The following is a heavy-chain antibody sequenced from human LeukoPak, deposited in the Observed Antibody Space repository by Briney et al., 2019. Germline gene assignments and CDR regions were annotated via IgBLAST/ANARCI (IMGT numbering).Heavy chain of an antibody. CDR3: ARQTGSGLFILP. CDR2: IYYSGST. V-gene: IGHV4-59*08. J-gene: IGHJ4*02. Sequence: SETLSLTCTVSGGSISSYYWSWIRQPPGKGLEWIGYIYYSGSTYYNPSLRSRVTISVDTSKNQFSLRLTSVTAADTAVYYCARQTGSGLFILPGGQGTLVTVSS. CDR1: GGSISSYY. D-gene: IGHD3/OR15-3a*01.